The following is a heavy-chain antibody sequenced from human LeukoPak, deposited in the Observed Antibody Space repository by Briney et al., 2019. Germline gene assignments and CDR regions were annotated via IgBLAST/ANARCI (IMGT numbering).Heavy chain of an antibody. J-gene: IGHJ6*03. CDR2: INPNSGGT. CDR1: GYTFTGYY. Sequence: ASVKVSCKASGYTFTGYYMHWVRQAPGQGLEWMGWINPNSGGTNYAQKFQGRVTMTTDTSTSTAYMELRSLRSDDTAVYYCARVPAYSSRGNYYHYYYMDVWGKGTTVTVSS. V-gene: IGHV1-2*02. CDR3: ARVPAYSSRGNYYHYYYMDV. D-gene: IGHD6-13*01.